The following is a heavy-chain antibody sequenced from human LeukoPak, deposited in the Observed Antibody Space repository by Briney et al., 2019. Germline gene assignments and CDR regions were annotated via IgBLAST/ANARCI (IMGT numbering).Heavy chain of an antibody. Sequence: GGSLRLSCAASGFTFSSYGMHWVRQAPGKGLEWVAVIWYDGSNKYYADSVKGRFTISRDNSKNTLFLQMNSLRAEDTAVYYCAKDTTNYYDSSGFDYWGQGTLVTVSS. CDR3: AKDTTNYYDSSGFDY. J-gene: IGHJ4*02. CDR1: GFTFSSYG. V-gene: IGHV3-33*06. D-gene: IGHD3-22*01. CDR2: IWYDGSNK.